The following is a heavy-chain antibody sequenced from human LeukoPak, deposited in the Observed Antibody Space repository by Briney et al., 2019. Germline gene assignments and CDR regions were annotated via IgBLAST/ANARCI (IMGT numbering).Heavy chain of an antibody. J-gene: IGHJ5*02. V-gene: IGHV1-18*04. D-gene: IGHD6-19*01. CDR2: ISAYNGNT. CDR3: ARGGIAVADGNWFDP. CDR1: GYTFTDYH. Sequence: GASVKVSCKASGYTFTDYHIHWVRQAPGQGLEWMGRISAYNGNTNYAQKLQGRVTMTTDTSTSTAYMELRSLRSDDTAVYYCARGGIAVADGNWFDPWGQGTLVTVSS.